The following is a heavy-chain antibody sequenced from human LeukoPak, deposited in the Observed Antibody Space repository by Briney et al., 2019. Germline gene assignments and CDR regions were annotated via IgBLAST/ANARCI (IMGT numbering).Heavy chain of an antibody. Sequence: GGSLRLSCAASGFTFSGYWMIWARQAPGKGLEWVATINRDGSEEFYVDTVKGRFTISRDNTKNSLFLQMTSLRGDDTAVYYCANIVGKNQLVDFWGQGALVTVSS. CDR1: GFTFSGYW. V-gene: IGHV3-7*03. J-gene: IGHJ4*02. CDR3: ANIVGKNQLVDF. CDR2: INRDGSEE. D-gene: IGHD2-15*01.